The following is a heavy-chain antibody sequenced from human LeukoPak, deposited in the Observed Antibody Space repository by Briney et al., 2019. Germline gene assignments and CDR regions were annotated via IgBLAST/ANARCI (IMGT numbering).Heavy chain of an antibody. J-gene: IGHJ4*02. D-gene: IGHD3-10*01. V-gene: IGHV3-74*01. CDR2: INRDGSNT. Sequence: PGGSLRLSCAASGFTFNNYWVHWVRQAPGKGLVWVSRINRDGSNTDYADSVKGRFTISRDNAKNTLYLQMNSLSAEDTAVYYCAREETMGYWGQGTLVTVSS. CDR1: GFTFNNYW. CDR3: AREETMGY.